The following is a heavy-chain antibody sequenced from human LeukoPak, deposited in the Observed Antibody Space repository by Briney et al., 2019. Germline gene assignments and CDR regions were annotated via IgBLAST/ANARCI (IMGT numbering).Heavy chain of an antibody. Sequence: PGGSLRLSCAASGLTVSSNYMSWVRQAPGKGLEWVSVIYSGGSTYYADSVKGRFTISRDNSKNTLYLQINGLRAEDTAVYYCARGTPDFGIKDYWGQGTLVTVSS. J-gene: IGHJ4*02. CDR1: GLTVSSNY. V-gene: IGHV3-66*01. CDR2: IYSGGST. D-gene: IGHD4/OR15-4a*01. CDR3: ARGTPDFGIKDY.